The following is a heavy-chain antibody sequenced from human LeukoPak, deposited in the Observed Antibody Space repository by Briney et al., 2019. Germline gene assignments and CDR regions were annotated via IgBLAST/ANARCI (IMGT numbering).Heavy chain of an antibody. J-gene: IGHJ6*03. CDR1: GYTFTSYG. CDR2: ISAYNGNT. D-gene: IGHD5-18*01. V-gene: IGHV1-18*01. Sequence: GASVKVSCKASGYTFTSYGISWVRQAPGQGLEWMGWISAYNGNTNYAQKLQGRVTMTTDTSTSTAYMELRSLRSDDTAVYYCARVDTAMVPWYYYMDVWGKGTTVTVSS. CDR3: ARVDTAMVPWYYYMDV.